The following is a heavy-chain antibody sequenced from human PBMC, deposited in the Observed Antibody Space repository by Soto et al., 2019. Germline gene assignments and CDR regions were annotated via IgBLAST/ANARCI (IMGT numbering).Heavy chain of an antibody. Sequence: QVQLVESGGGVVQPGRSLRLACEASGFTFSSYAMLWVRQAPGTGLEWVALITNDGIKVYADCVRGRFTISRDNSKNTLYLQMNNLRPEDAAVYFCAREWWSPFASAFDIWGQGTMVSVSS. CDR3: AREWWSPFASAFDI. D-gene: IGHD2-15*01. V-gene: IGHV3-30*04. J-gene: IGHJ3*02. CDR1: GFTFSSYA. CDR2: ITNDGIK.